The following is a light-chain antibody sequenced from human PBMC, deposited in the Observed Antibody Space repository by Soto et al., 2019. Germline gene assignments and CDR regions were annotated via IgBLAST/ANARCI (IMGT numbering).Light chain of an antibody. CDR3: AQRSNWPPIFT. V-gene: IGKV3-11*01. J-gene: IGKJ3*01. Sequence: EIVLTQSPATLSLSPGERATLSCRASQSVNNYLAWYQQKPGQAPRLLIYEVSNRAAGIPARFSGSGSGTHFTLTISSLEPEDFAVYYCAQRSNWPPIFTFGPGTKVDIK. CDR2: EVS. CDR1: QSVNNY.